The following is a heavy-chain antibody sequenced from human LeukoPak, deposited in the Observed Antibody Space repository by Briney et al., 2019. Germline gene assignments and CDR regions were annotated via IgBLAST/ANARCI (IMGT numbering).Heavy chain of an antibody. CDR3: TTDWFNFDIMTGYQRSVDAFDV. Sequence: AASVKVSCKISGHTLNDLSIHWVRQAPGKGLEWMGGFDPEYAETNYAPKFQGRVSMTEDTATDTTYMELSSLRSEDTAVYYCTTDWFNFDIMTGYQRSVDAFDVWGQGTMVTVSS. J-gene: IGHJ3*01. D-gene: IGHD3-9*01. CDR1: GHTLNDLS. V-gene: IGHV1-24*01. CDR2: FDPEYAET.